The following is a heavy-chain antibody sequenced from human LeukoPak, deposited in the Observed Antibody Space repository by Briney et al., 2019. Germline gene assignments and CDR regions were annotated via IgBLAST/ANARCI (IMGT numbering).Heavy chain of an antibody. V-gene: IGHV3-20*04. CDR1: GFTFDEYG. CDR3: ARDSFSGSSLDY. Sequence: GSLRLSCAASGFTFDEYGMSWVRQAPGQGLEWVSSINWDGGSTAYADSVQGRFTISRDNAKNSLHLQMKSLRAEDTALYYCARDSFSGSSLDYWGQGTLVTVSS. D-gene: IGHD1-26*01. CDR2: INWDGGST. J-gene: IGHJ4*02.